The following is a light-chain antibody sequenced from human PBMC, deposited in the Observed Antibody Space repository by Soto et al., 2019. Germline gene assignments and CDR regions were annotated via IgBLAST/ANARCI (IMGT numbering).Light chain of an antibody. CDR2: EVI. J-gene: IGLJ1*01. Sequence: QSALTQPASVSASPGQSITISCTGTSSDIGDYDYVSWYQQHPGKAPKLLIYEVINRPSGVSYRFSGSKSGNTASLTISGLQSEDEADYYCTSYTTINTYIFGTGTKVTVL. V-gene: IGLV2-14*01. CDR3: TSYTTINTYI. CDR1: SSDIGDYDY.